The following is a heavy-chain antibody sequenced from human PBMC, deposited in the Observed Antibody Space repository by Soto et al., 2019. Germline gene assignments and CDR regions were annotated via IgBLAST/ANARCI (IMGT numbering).Heavy chain of an antibody. CDR2: VSGTGDNT. CDR3: AKNGPRSHYSSSSTDLDY. D-gene: IGHD6-6*01. V-gene: IGHV3-23*01. J-gene: IGHJ4*02. CDR1: GFIFGTYG. Sequence: EVQLLESGGGLVQPGGSLRLSCAASGFIFGTYGMSWVRQAPGKGLEWVSAVSGTGDNTYYADSVKGRFTISRDNSRNTLYLQINSLRAEDTAIYYCAKNGPRSHYSSSSTDLDYWGLGTLFTVSS.